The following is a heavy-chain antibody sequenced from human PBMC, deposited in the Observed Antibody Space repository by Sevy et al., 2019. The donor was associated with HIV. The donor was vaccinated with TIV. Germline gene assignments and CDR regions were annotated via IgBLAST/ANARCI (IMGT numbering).Heavy chain of an antibody. J-gene: IGHJ6*02. CDR1: GGTIVSSGHY. V-gene: IGHV4-39*02. CDR3: AREAGGYDYDYGMDV. CDR2: IYYNGHT. D-gene: IGHD5-12*01. Sequence: SETLSLTCSISGGTIVSSGHYWGWIRQTPGKGLEWIGSIYYNGHTFYTPSLKSRLTISIDTSKNHFSLTLSSVTVADTAVYFCAREAGGYDYDYGMDVWGQGTTVTVSS.